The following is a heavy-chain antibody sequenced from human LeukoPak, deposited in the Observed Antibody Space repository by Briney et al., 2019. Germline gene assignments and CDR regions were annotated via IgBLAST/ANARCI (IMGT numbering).Heavy chain of an antibody. Sequence: PGGSLRLSCAASGFTFSSYSMNWVRQAPGKGLAWVSSISSSSSSYIYYADSVKGRFTISRDNAKNSLYLQMNSLRAEDTAVYYCARRLPKGKIDYWGQGTLVTVSS. CDR1: GFTFSSYS. CDR2: ISSSSSSYI. J-gene: IGHJ4*02. D-gene: IGHD4-23*01. CDR3: ARRLPKGKIDY. V-gene: IGHV3-21*01.